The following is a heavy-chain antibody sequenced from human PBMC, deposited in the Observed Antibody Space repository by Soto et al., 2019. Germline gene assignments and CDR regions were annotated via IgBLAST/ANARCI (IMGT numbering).Heavy chain of an antibody. Sequence: GGSLRLSCAASGFTFSNAWMSWVRQPPGKGLEWVGRIKSKTDGGTTDYAAPVKGRFTISRDDSKNTLYLQMNSLKTEDTAAYYCTTRYCSGSGCYSEYFQHWGQGTLVTVSS. CDR2: IKSKTDGGTT. V-gene: IGHV3-15*01. J-gene: IGHJ1*01. CDR1: GFTFSNAW. CDR3: TTRYCSGSGCYSEYFQH. D-gene: IGHD2-15*01.